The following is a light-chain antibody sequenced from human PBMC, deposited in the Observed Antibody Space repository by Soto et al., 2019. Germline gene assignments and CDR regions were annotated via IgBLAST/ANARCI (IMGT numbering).Light chain of an antibody. Sequence: EIVMTQSPATLSVSPGERATLSCRASQSFGSNLAWYQQKPGQAPRLLIYGASTTATGIPARFSGSGSGTEFTLTISSLQSEDFAVYCCQQYNNRPITFGQGTRLEIK. J-gene: IGKJ5*01. CDR3: QQYNNRPIT. CDR1: QSFGSN. V-gene: IGKV3-15*01. CDR2: GAS.